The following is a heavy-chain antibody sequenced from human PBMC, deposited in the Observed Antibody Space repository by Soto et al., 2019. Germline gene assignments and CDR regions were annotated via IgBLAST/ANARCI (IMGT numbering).Heavy chain of an antibody. Sequence: QVQLVQSGAEVKKPGASVKVSCKASRYTFTSYDINWVRQATGQGLGWMGWMNPNSGNTGYAQKFQGRVAMTRNTSISTAYMELSSLRSEDTAVYYCTNYNYYYGLDVCGQGTTVTVSS. CDR2: MNPNSGNT. CDR3: TNYNYYYGLDV. J-gene: IGHJ6*02. CDR1: RYTFTSYD. V-gene: IGHV1-8*01.